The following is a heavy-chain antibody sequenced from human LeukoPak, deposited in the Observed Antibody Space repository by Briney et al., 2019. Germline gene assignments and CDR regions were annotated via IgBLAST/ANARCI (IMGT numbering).Heavy chain of an antibody. CDR2: ISSSSSYI. D-gene: IGHD3-10*01. CDR3: ARDAFGATEALDV. Sequence: GGSLRLSCAASGFTFSSYSMNWVRQAPGKGLEWVSSISSSSSYIYYADSVKGRFTISRDNAKNSLYLQMNSLRAEDTAVYYCARDAFGATEALDVWGQGTMVTVSS. J-gene: IGHJ3*01. CDR1: GFTFSSYS. V-gene: IGHV3-21*01.